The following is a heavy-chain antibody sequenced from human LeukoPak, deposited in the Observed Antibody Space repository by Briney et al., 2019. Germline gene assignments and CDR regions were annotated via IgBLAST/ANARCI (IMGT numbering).Heavy chain of an antibody. Sequence: PGGSLRLSCAASGFTFSSYAMSWVRQAPGKGLEWVSAISGSGGSTYYADSVKGRFTISRDNSKNTLYLQMNSLRAEDTAVYYCAKRSYHRRLNWYDPWGQGTLVTVSS. CDR1: GFTFSSYA. V-gene: IGHV3-23*01. CDR2: ISGSGGST. CDR3: AKRSYHRRLNWYDP. J-gene: IGHJ5*02. D-gene: IGHD3-10*01.